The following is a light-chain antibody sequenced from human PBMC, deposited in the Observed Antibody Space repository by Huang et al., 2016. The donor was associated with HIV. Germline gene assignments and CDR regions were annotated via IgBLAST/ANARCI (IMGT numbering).Light chain of an antibody. Sequence: EIVMTQSPVTLSVSPGERATLSCRASQSVGKYLAGYQQRPGQPPRLLIYGSATRATGIPARVTGSGSGTEFTLTISSLQSEDFAIYYCQQYDNGPYTFGQGTNLEIK. J-gene: IGKJ2*01. CDR2: GSA. CDR1: QSVGKY. V-gene: IGKV3D-15*01. CDR3: QQYDNGPYT.